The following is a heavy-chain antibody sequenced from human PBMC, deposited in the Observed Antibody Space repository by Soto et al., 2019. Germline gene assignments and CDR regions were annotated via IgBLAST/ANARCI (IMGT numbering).Heavy chain of an antibody. CDR3: ARLDFRSGYYGGRFDP. J-gene: IGHJ5*02. V-gene: IGHV4-39*01. D-gene: IGHD3-3*01. CDR2: IFYSGTT. CDR1: GDSVNNNDFY. Sequence: SETLSLTCTVSGDSVNNNDFYWAWIRQPPGKGLEWVVTIFYSGTTYHNPSLKGRVTASVDRSENQFSLKLTSVTASDTAVYYCARLDFRSGYYGGRFDPWGQGTLVTVSS.